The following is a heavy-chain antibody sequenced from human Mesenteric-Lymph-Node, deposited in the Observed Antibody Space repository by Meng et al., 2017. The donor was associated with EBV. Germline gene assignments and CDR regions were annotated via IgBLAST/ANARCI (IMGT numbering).Heavy chain of an antibody. D-gene: IGHD6-13*01. J-gene: IGHJ4*02. Sequence: ADSVKGRFTIWRDNSKNTLYLQMNSLRAEDTAVYYCAKDFRQQSDDWGQGTLVTVSS. V-gene: IGHV3-23*01. CDR3: AKDFRQQSDD.